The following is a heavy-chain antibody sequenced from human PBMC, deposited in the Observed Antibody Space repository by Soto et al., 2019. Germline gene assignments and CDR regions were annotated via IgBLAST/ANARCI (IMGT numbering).Heavy chain of an antibody. D-gene: IGHD3-3*02. Sequence: SDTLSLTCAVYGGSLSGYYWTWIRQAPGKGLEWIGEINHCGGTNYNSSLKSRVTISVDTSKNQFSLILYSVTAADTAVYYCARDRQYYQFWSGCQNEGPCAMDVWGQGTTVTVSS. CDR2: INHCGGT. V-gene: IGHV4-34*01. CDR1: GGSLSGYY. J-gene: IGHJ6*02. CDR3: ARDRQYYQFWSGCQNEGPCAMDV.